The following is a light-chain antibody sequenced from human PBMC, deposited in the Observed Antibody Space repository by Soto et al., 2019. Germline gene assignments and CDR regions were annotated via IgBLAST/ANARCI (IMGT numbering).Light chain of an antibody. V-gene: IGKV3-15*01. CDR1: QSVSSN. CDR3: QQYNNWPPT. CDR2: GAS. J-gene: IGKJ5*01. Sequence: EIVMTQSPATLSVSPGERATLSCRASQSVSSNFAWYQQKPGQAPRLLIYGASTRATGIPAMFSGIRSATDFTLTISSLQSEDFALYYCQQYNNWPPTFGQGTRLEIK.